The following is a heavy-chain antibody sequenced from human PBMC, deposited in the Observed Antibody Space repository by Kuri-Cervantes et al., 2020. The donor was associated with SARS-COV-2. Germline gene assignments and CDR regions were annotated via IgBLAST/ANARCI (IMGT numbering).Heavy chain of an antibody. CDR2: ISAYNGNT. CDR3: ATGIAVGTQNWFDP. CDR1: GYTFTSYG. D-gene: IGHD6-19*01. V-gene: IGHV1-18*01. Sequence: ASVKVSCKTSGYTFTSYGISWVRQAPGQGLEWMGWISAYNGNTNYAQKLQGRVTMTTDTSTSTAYMELRSLRSNDTAVYYCATGIAVGTQNWFDPWGQGTLVTVSS. J-gene: IGHJ5*02.